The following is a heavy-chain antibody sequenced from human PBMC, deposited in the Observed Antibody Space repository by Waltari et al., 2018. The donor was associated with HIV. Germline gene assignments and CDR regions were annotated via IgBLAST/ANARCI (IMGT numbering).Heavy chain of an antibody. D-gene: IGHD1-26*01. J-gene: IGHJ4*01. V-gene: IGHV3-30*18. CDR2: ISYDGRHI. Sequence: QVQLVESGGGVVQPGGSLRLSCVASGFTFDNYGIHWVRKAPGKRLDWGASISYDGRHIYYADSVNGRFTISRDNSKNTVYLQMTSLRPEDTTVYSCAKEGWDLLEFGYYFDSWGQGTLVTVSS. CDR1: GFTFDNYG. CDR3: AKEGWDLLEFGYYFDS.